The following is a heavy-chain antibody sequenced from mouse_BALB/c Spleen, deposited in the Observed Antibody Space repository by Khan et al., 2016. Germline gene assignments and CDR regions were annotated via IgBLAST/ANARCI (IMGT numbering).Heavy chain of an antibody. V-gene: IGHV1S81*02. J-gene: IGHJ4*01. Sequence: QVQLQQPGAELVKPGASVKLSCKASGYTFTSYWMHWVKQRPGQGLEWIGEINPSNGRTNYNEKFKSKATLTVDKSSSTAYMQLSSLTSEDSAVYYCARVVYYGIGYAMDYWGQGTSVTVSS. CDR1: GYTFTSYW. CDR2: INPSNGRT. CDR3: ARVVYYGIGYAMDY. D-gene: IGHD1-1*01.